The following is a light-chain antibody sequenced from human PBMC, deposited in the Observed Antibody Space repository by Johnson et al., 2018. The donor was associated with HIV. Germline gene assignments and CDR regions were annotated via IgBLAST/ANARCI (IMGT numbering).Light chain of an antibody. V-gene: IGLV1-51*02. Sequence: QPVLTQPPSVSAAPGQKVTISCSGSSYNIGNNYVSWYQQLPGTAPKLLIYENNKRPSGIPDRFSGSKSGTSATLGIPGLQHGDEADYYCGTWDSSLSAGVFGTGTKVTVL. CDR1: SYNIGNNY. CDR2: ENN. J-gene: IGLJ1*01. CDR3: GTWDSSLSAGV.